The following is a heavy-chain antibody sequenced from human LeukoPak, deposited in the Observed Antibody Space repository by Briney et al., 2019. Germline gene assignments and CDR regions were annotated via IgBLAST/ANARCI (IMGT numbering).Heavy chain of an antibody. D-gene: IGHD4-17*01. V-gene: IGHV3-23*01. J-gene: IGHJ4*02. CDR2: ISGSGGST. CDR3: AKDGSDYGDFDPHFDY. Sequence: GGSLRLSCAASGFTFSNFGMSWVRQAPGKGLEWVSVISGSGGSTYYADSVKGRFTISRDKSKNTLYLQMNSLRAEDTAVYYCAKDGSDYGDFDPHFDYWGQGTLVTVSS. CDR1: GFTFSNFG.